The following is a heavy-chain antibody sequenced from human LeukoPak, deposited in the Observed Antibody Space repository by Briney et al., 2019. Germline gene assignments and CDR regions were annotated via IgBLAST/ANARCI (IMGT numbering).Heavy chain of an antibody. CDR1: GSTFSSYG. CDR3: AKDGVAYYYDSSGYLDY. V-gene: IGHV3-30*18. D-gene: IGHD3-22*01. Sequence: GGSLRLSCAASGSTFSSYGMHWVRQAPGKGLEWVAVISYDGSNKYYADSVKGRFTISRDNSKNTLYLQMNSLRAEDTAVYYCAKDGVAYYYDSSGYLDYWGQGTLVTVSS. CDR2: ISYDGSNK. J-gene: IGHJ4*02.